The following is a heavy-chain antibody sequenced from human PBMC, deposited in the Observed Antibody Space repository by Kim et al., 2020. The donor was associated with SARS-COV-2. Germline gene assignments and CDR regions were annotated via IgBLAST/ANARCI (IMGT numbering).Heavy chain of an antibody. CDR2: INAGNGNT. CDR3: ARVDDYGDEYYFDY. CDR1: GYTFTSYA. J-gene: IGHJ4*02. V-gene: IGHV1-3*01. Sequence: ASVKVSCKASGYTFTSYAMHWVRQAPGQRLEWMGWINAGNGNTKYSQKFQGRVTITRDTSASTAYMELSSLRSEDTAVYYCARVDDYGDEYYFDYWGQGTMVTVSS. D-gene: IGHD4-17*01.